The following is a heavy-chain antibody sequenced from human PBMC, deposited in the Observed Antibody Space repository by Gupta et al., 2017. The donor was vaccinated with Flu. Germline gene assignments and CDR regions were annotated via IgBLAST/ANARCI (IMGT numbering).Heavy chain of an antibody. CDR1: GFPFSSSY. D-gene: IGHD4-17*01. CDR3: ATVTSGC. J-gene: IGHJ4*02. Sequence: EMQLVESGGGLVPPGGSLSLSCAASGFPFSSSYLQWVRQAPGKGLVWVSRINPDGSSTTYAESVKGRFTISRDNAKNTLYLQMNSLGDDDTAVYYCATVTSGCWGQGTLVTVSS. CDR2: INPDGSST. V-gene: IGHV3-74*03.